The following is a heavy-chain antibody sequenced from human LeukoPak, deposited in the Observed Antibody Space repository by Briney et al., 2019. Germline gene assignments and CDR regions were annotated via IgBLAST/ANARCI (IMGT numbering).Heavy chain of an antibody. CDR1: GGTFSSYT. V-gene: IGHV1-69*04. Sequence: AASVKVSCKASGGTFSSYTISWVRQAPGQGHEWMGRIIPILGIANYAQKFQGRVTITADKSTSTAYMELSSLRSEDTAVYYCARDRSETTVTTQYWYFDLWGRGTLVTVSS. CDR3: ARDRSETTVTTQYWYFDL. J-gene: IGHJ2*01. D-gene: IGHD4-17*01. CDR2: IIPILGIA.